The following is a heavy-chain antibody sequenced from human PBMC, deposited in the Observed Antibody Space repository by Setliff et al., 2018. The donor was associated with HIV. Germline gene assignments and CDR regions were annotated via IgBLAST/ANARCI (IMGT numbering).Heavy chain of an antibody. V-gene: IGHV4-34*01. J-gene: IGHJ5*02. Sequence: SETLSLTCAVYGESFSGYYWSWIRQPPGKGLEWIGEINHSGSTNYNPSLKSRVTISVDTSKNQFSLKLSSVTAADTAVYYCARRGAAMVLNWFDPWGQGTLVTVSS. D-gene: IGHD5-18*01. CDR3: ARRGAAMVLNWFDP. CDR1: GESFSGYY. CDR2: INHSGST.